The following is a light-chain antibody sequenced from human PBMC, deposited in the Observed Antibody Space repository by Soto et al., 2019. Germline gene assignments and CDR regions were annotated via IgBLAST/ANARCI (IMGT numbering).Light chain of an antibody. CDR3: SSISTISTFA. V-gene: IGLV2-14*03. J-gene: IGLJ2*01. CDR2: DVN. Sequence: QSALTQPASVSGSPGQSIAISCTGTSSDVGAYNHVSWYQQHPGEAPKLLIYDVNNRPSGVSDRFPASKSGNTASLTISGLQADDEADYYCSSISTISTFAFGGGTKLTVL. CDR1: SSDVGAYNH.